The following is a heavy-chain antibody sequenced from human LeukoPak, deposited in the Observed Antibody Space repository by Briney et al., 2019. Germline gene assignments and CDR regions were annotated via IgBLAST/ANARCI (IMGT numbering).Heavy chain of an antibody. Sequence: PSQTLSLTCTVSGGSISSGGYYRSWIRQHPGQGLEWIGYIYYSGSTYYNPSLKSRVTISVDTSKNQFSLKLSSVTAADTAVYYCARDSVKTESYAFDIWGQGTMVTVSS. CDR2: IYYSGST. V-gene: IGHV4-31*03. J-gene: IGHJ3*02. CDR1: GGSISSGGYY. CDR3: ARDSVKTESYAFDI.